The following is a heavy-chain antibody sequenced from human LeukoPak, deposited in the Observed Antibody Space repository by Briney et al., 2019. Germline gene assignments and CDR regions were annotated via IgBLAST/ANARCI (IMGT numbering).Heavy chain of an antibody. Sequence: GGSLRLSCAASGSTFSSYAMSWVRQAPGKGLEWVSAISGSGGSTYYADSVKGRFTISRDNSKNTLYLQMDSLRAEDTAVYYCAKAPGMLWTNFDYWGQGTLVTVSS. CDR3: AKAPGMLWTNFDY. V-gene: IGHV3-23*01. CDR2: ISGSGGST. J-gene: IGHJ4*02. D-gene: IGHD2-2*01. CDR1: GSTFSSYA.